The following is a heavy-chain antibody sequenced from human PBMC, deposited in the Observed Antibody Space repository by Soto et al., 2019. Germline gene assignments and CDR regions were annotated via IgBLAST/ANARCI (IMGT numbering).Heavy chain of an antibody. V-gene: IGHV1-46*01. J-gene: IGHJ4*02. CDR2: LTPMTPNT. Sequence: ASVPVSCKASGYTFPHYYIHWLRQAPGQGLEWLGILTPMTPNTGYAQSFQGRVTMTRDTSTGTVYTEPTSLNSDDTAADYCARELNEGFYFDYWGQGTQVTVSS. CDR1: GYTFPHYY. CDR3: ARELNEGFYFDY.